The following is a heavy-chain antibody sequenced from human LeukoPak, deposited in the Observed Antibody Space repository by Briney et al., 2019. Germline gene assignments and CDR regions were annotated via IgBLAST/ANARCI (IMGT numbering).Heavy chain of an antibody. J-gene: IGHJ4*02. CDR1: GFTFSNFV. CDR3: ARDLRWELPNY. Sequence: PGGSLRLSCAASGFTFSNFVMSWVRQAPGKGLEWVSYIDGGGGSTYCADSVKGRFTISRDNSKNTLYLQMNSLRAEDTAVYYCARDLRWELPNYWGQGTLVTVSS. CDR2: IDGGGGST. V-gene: IGHV3-23*01. D-gene: IGHD1-26*01.